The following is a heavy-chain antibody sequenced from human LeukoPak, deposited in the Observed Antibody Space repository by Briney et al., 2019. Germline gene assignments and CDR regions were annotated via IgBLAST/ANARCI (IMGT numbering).Heavy chain of an antibody. D-gene: IGHD3-22*01. Sequence: SVKVSCTASGFTFTSSAVQWVRQARGQRLEWIGWIVVGSGNTNYAQKFQERVTITRDMSTSTAYMELSSLRSEDTAVYYCAAGDPYYYDSSGYYSYWGQGTLVTVSS. V-gene: IGHV1-58*01. CDR2: IVVGSGNT. CDR1: GFTFTSSA. J-gene: IGHJ4*02. CDR3: AAGDPYYYDSSGYYSY.